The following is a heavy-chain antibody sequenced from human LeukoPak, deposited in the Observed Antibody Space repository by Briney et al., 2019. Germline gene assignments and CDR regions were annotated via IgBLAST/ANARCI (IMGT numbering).Heavy chain of an antibody. CDR2: MNPNSGNT. Sequence: GASLKVSCKASGYTFTSYVIHWVRQATGQGLKWMGWMNPNSGNTGYAQKCQGRVTMTRNTSISTAYMELSSLRSEDTAVYYCARGRSGSGRPTANWFDPWGQGTLVTVSS. V-gene: IGHV1-8*01. CDR1: GYTFTSYV. D-gene: IGHD3-10*01. CDR3: ARGRSGSGRPTANWFDP. J-gene: IGHJ5*02.